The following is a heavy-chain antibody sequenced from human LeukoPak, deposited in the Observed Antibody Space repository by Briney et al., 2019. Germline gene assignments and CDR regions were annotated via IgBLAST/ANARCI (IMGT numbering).Heavy chain of an antibody. CDR1: EFNFFSYG. V-gene: IGHV3-74*01. J-gene: IGHJ4*01. Sequence: GGSLRLSCVASEFNFFSYGMQWVRQAPGKGLVWVSRIFTDGSTTSYADSVKGRFTISRDNAKNTLYLQMNSLRAEDTAVYYCARELPREVTLDYWGQGTLVTVS. CDR3: ARELPREVTLDY. CDR2: IFTDGSTT. D-gene: IGHD2-21*02.